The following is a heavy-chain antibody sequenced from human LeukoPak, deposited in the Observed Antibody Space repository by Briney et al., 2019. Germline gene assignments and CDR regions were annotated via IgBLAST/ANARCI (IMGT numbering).Heavy chain of an antibody. Sequence: GGSLRLSCAASGFTFSSYGMHWVCQAPGKGLEWVAFIRYDGSNKYYADSVKGRFTISRDNSKNTLYLQMNSLRAEDTAVYYCANMNIVVVPAATPNYWGQGTLVTVSS. D-gene: IGHD2-2*01. CDR3: ANMNIVVVPAATPNY. CDR2: IRYDGSNK. J-gene: IGHJ4*02. CDR1: GFTFSSYG. V-gene: IGHV3-30*02.